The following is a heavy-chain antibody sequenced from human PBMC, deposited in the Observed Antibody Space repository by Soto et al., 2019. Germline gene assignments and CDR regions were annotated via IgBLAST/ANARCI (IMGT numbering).Heavy chain of an antibody. CDR2: IYYSGRT. J-gene: IGHJ4*02. D-gene: IGHD1-26*01. CDR3: ARERSNSPDFFDG. CDR1: GGSINSDDYY. Sequence: QVQLQESGPGLVKPSETLSLACTVSGGSINSDDYYWTWIRQPPGEGLEWIGYIYYSGRTLYNPSLKSRLTISIDTSKNQFSRKVKSVSAADTAVYYCARERSNSPDFFDGWGQGILVTVSS. V-gene: IGHV4-30-4*01.